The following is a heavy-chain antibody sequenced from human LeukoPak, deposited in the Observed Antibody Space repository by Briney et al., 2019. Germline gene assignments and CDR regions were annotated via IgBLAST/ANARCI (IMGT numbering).Heavy chain of an antibody. CDR1: GFTFSTYW. Sequence: GGSLRLSCATSGFTFSTYWMSWVRQAPGKGLEWVANIKQDGSETYYADSVKGRFTIFRDNAKNSLYLQMDSLRDEDTAVYYCANGDGFDYWGQGTLVIVSS. CDR3: ANGDGFDY. V-gene: IGHV3-7*01. CDR2: IKQDGSET. D-gene: IGHD5-24*01. J-gene: IGHJ4*02.